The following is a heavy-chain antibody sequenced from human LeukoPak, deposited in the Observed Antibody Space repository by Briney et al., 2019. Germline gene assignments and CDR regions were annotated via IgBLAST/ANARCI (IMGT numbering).Heavy chain of an antibody. V-gene: IGHV4-38-2*02. CDR2: LYNTGNT. J-gene: IGHJ5*02. Sequence: SETLSLTCTVSGYSISNGYYWGWIRQPPGKGLEWIGRLYNTGNTKYNPALKSRVTMSGDTSKNQFSLRLTSVTAADTAIYYCARDWYSSGWPTFDPWGQGTLVTVSS. CDR3: ARDWYSSGWPTFDP. CDR1: GYSISNGYY. D-gene: IGHD6-19*01.